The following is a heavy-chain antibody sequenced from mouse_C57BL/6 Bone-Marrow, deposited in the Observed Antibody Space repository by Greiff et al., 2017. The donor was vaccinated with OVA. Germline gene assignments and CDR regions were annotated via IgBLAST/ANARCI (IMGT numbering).Heavy chain of an antibody. D-gene: IGHD3-3*01. CDR1: GYTFTSYW. CDR2: IHPNSGST. V-gene: IGHV1-64*01. Sequence: VQLQQSGAELVKPGASVKLSCKASGYTFTSYWMHWVKQRPGQGLEWIGMIHPNSGSTNYNVKFKSKATLTVDKSSSTAYMQLSSLTSEDSAVYYWARSRIYWGQGTLVTVSA. J-gene: IGHJ3*01. CDR3: ARSRIY.